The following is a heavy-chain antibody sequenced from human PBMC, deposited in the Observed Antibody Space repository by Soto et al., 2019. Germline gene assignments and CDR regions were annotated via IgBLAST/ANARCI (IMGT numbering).Heavy chain of an antibody. D-gene: IGHD2-2*01. V-gene: IGHV4-39*02. CDR3: ARLVVVAPVANA. Sequence: SETLSLTCSVSGGSISYNSYYWGWIRQPPGKGLEWVGGIFYTGTAYYSPSLKDRVTISVDTSKNSFSLNLTSVTAADTAVYFCARLVVVAPVANAWGQGTLVTVSS. J-gene: IGHJ5*02. CDR1: GGSISYNSYY. CDR2: IFYTGTA.